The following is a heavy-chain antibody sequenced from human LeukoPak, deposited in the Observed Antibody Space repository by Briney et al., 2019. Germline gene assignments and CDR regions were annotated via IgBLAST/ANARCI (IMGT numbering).Heavy chain of an antibody. D-gene: IGHD4-23*01. CDR2: ISSSSTYI. J-gene: IGHJ1*01. CDR1: GFTFVGYW. CDR3: ARERRSVVTRYFQH. V-gene: IGHV3-21*01. Sequence: GGSLRLSCAASGFTFVGYWMTWVRQAPGKGLEWVSSISSSSTYIYYADSVKGRFTISRDNAKNSLYLQMNSLRADDTAIYYCARERRSVVTRYFQHWGQGTLVTVSS.